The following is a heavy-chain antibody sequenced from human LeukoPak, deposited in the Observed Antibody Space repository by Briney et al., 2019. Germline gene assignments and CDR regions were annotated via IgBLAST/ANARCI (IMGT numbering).Heavy chain of an antibody. CDR2: ISASGGGT. J-gene: IGHJ4*02. V-gene: IGHV3-23*01. CDR3: AKERDGDYVRYTHY. D-gene: IGHD4-17*01. Sequence: GGSLRLSSAASGFTFSSYWMSWVRQAPGKGLEWVSSISASGGGTYYADSVKGRFTISRDNSKNTLYLQLSSLRADDTAVYHCAKERDGDYVRYTHYWGQGTLVTVSS. CDR1: GFTFSSYW.